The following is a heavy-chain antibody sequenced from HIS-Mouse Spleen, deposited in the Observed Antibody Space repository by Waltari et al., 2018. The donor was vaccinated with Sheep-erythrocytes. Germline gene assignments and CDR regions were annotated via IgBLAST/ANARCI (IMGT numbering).Heavy chain of an antibody. CDR2: ISPIHGIA. J-gene: IGHJ4*02. CDR1: GGTFSSYA. CDR3: AQTGATTPHFDY. Sequence: QVQLVQSGAEVKKPGSSVKVSCKASGGTFSSYAISWVRQAPGQGLEWMGRISPIHGIANDEQKFQGRVTMTADKSTSTAYMELSSLRSEDTAVYYCAQTGATTPHFDYWGQGTLVTVSS. V-gene: IGHV1-69*04. D-gene: IGHD1-26*01.